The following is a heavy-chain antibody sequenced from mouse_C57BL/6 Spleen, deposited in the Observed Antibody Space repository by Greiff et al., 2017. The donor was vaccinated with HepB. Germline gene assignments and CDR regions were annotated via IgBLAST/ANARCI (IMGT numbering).Heavy chain of an antibody. V-gene: IGHV1-31*01. CDR3: ARGGIYYDYDGDLHFDY. Sequence: EVQLQQSGPELVKPGASVKISCKASGYSFTGYYMHWVKQSHGNILDWIGYIYPYNGVSSYNQKFKGKATLTVDKSSSTAYMDLRSLTSEDSAVYYCARGGIYYDYDGDLHFDYWGQGTTLTVSS. J-gene: IGHJ2*01. D-gene: IGHD2-4*01. CDR1: GYSFTGYY. CDR2: IYPYNGVS.